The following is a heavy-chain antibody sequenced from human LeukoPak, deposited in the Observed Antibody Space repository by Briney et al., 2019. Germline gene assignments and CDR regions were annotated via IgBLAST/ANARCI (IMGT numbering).Heavy chain of an antibody. J-gene: IGHJ4*02. CDR2: IYHSGKT. Sequence: SETLSHTCAVSGYSISSGYYWGWIRQPPWKGLEWIGSIYHSGKTYYNPPLKSRVTISVDTSKNQLSLKLGSVTAADTAVYYCARGPWYYDGNSYLDDWGQGGLMVVSS. D-gene: IGHD3-22*01. V-gene: IGHV4-38-2*01. CDR1: GYSISSGYY. CDR3: ARGPWYYDGNSYLDD.